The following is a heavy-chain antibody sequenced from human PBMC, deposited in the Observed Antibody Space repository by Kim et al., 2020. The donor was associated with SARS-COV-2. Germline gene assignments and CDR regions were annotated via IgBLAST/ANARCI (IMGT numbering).Heavy chain of an antibody. CDR2: IIPIFGTA. CDR3: ARGFEPGIAAAGTGWYFDL. V-gene: IGHV1-69*13. Sequence: SVKVSCKASGGTFSSYAISWVRQAPGQGLEWMGGIIPIFGTANYAQKFQGRVTITADESTSTAYMELSSLRSEDTAVYYCARGFEPGIAAAGTGWYFDLWGRGTLVTVS. CDR1: GGTFSSYA. D-gene: IGHD6-13*01. J-gene: IGHJ2*01.